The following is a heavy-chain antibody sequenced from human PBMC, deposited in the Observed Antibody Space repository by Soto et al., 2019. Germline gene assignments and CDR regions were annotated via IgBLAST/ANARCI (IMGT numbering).Heavy chain of an antibody. D-gene: IGHD2-8*02. V-gene: IGHV3-48*01. Sequence: EVQLVESGGGLVQPGGSLRLSCEASGFTFSSYSMNWVRQAPGKGLEWVSYISSSSSTIYYADSVQGRFTISRDNAKNSLYLQMNSLRAEDTAVYYCARDTGWSLDDYWGQGTLVTVSS. CDR1: GFTFSSYS. CDR3: ARDTGWSLDDY. CDR2: ISSSSSTI. J-gene: IGHJ4*02.